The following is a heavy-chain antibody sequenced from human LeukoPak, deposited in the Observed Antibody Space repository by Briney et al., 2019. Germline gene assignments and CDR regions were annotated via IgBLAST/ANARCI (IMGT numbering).Heavy chain of an antibody. V-gene: IGHV7-4-1*02. CDR1: GYTSTSYA. CDR3: ARGLSDFYYDSSGYPL. D-gene: IGHD3-22*01. J-gene: IGHJ4*02. Sequence: ASVKVSCKASGYTSTSYAMNWVRQAPGQGLEWMGWINTNTGNPTYAQGFTGRFVFSLDTSVSTAYLQINSLKAEDTAVYYCARGLSDFYYDSSGYPLWGQGTLVTVSS. CDR2: INTNTGNP.